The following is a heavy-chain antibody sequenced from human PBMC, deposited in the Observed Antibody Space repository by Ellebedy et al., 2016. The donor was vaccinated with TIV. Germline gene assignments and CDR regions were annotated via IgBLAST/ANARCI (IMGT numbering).Heavy chain of an antibody. CDR3: ATEGAVAGIEDYYYYGMDV. CDR2: FDPEDGET. D-gene: IGHD6-19*01. CDR1: GYTLTELS. V-gene: IGHV1-24*01. J-gene: IGHJ6*02. Sequence: ASVKVSCKVSGYTLTELSMHWVRQAPGKGLEWMGGFDPEDGETIYAQKFQGRVTMTEDTSTDTAYMEPSSLRSEDTAVYYCATEGAVAGIEDYYYYGMDVWGQGTTVTVSS.